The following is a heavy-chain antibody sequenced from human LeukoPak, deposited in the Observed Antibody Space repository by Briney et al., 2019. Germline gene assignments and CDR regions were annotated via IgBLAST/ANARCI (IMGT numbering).Heavy chain of an antibody. J-gene: IGHJ6*03. V-gene: IGHV1-69*13. D-gene: IGHD3-3*01. Sequence: ASAKVSCKASGGTFSSYAISWVRQAPGQGLEWMGGIIPIFGTANYAQKFQGRVTITADESTSTAYMELSSLRSEDTAVYYRARDSGFWIGPLSAAKYYMDVWGKGTTVTVSS. CDR2: IIPIFGTA. CDR3: ARDSGFWIGPLSAAKYYMDV. CDR1: GGTFSSYA.